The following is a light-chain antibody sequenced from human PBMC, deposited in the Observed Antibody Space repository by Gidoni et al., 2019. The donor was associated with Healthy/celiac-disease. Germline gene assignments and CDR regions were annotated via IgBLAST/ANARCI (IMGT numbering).Light chain of an antibody. V-gene: IGKV1-39*01. CDR2: AAS. CDR1: QSISSY. CDR3: QQSYSTPYT. J-gene: IGKJ2*01. Sequence: DIQRTQSPSSLSASVGSRVTITCRASQSISSYLHWYQQKPGTAPKLLIYAASSLQSGVPSRFSGSGSGTDFTLTISSLQPEDFATYYCQQSYSTPYTFGQGTKLEIK.